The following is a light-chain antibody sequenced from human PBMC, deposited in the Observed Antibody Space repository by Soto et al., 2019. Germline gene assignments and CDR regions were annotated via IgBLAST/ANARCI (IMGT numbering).Light chain of an antibody. J-gene: IGKJ4*01. V-gene: IGKV1-9*01. Sequence: DIHLTQSPSFLSASVGDRVTITCRPSQAVPNNMAWDHQKPGKPPKLLIYEESTLHSGVPSRFSGRKSGTQLTLSIDSLEPEDFGTSYCQPVKNDPRTVGGGTKA. CDR3: QPVKNDPRT. CDR1: QAVPNN. CDR2: EES.